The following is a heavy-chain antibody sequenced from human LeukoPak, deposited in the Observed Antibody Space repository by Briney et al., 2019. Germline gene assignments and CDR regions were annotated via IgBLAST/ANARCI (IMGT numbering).Heavy chain of an antibody. CDR2: IKQDGSEK. D-gene: IGHD6-13*01. V-gene: IGHV3-7*01. Sequence: GGSLRLSCAASGFTFSDYYMSWIRQAPGKGLEWVANIKQDGSEKYYVDSVKGRFTISRDNAKNSLYLQMNSLRAEDAAVYYCARDSLYSSPTSDYWGQGTLVTVSS. CDR3: ARDSLYSSPTSDY. CDR1: GFTFSDYY. J-gene: IGHJ4*02.